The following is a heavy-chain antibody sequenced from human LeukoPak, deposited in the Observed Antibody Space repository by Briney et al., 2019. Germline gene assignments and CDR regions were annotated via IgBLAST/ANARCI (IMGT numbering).Heavy chain of an antibody. Sequence: PSETLSLTCTVSGGSISSYYWSWIRQPPGKGLEWIGYIYYSGSTNYNPSLKSRVTISVDTSKNQFSLKLSSVTAADTAVYYCARAPSSGWYRYFDYWGQGTLVTVSS. D-gene: IGHD6-19*01. CDR3: ARAPSSGWYRYFDY. V-gene: IGHV4-59*01. CDR2: IYYSGST. CDR1: GGSISSYY. J-gene: IGHJ4*02.